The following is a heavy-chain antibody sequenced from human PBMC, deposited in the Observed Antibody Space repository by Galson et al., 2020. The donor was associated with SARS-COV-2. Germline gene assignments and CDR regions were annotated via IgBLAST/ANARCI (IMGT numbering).Heavy chain of an antibody. D-gene: IGHD4-17*01. Sequence: GESLKISCAASGFTFSTYGMHWVRQAPGKGLEWVAIISYDGSNKFYADSVKGRFTISRDNSKNTLYLQMNSLRAEDTAVYYCVKDHGDHYLDYWGQGTLVTVSS. V-gene: IGHV3-30*18. CDR2: ISYDGSNK. CDR3: VKDHGDHYLDY. J-gene: IGHJ4*02. CDR1: GFTFSTYG.